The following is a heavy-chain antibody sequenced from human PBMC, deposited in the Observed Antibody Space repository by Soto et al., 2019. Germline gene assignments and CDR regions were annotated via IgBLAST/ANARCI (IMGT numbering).Heavy chain of an antibody. CDR1: GYTFSNYG. V-gene: IGHV1-18*01. D-gene: IGHD2-2*01. Sequence: GASVKVSCKTSGYTFSNYGITWVRQAPGQPLEWLGGISLYSDGTNYAQKFQGRVSMTTDTSTTAAYMELRSLRSDDTAVYYCARVVPGAEAWFGPWGQGTLVNVSS. CDR2: ISLYSDGT. J-gene: IGHJ5*02. CDR3: ARVVPGAEAWFGP.